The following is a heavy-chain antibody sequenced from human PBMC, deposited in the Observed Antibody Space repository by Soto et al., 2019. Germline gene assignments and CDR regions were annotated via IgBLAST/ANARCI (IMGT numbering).Heavy chain of an antibody. J-gene: IGHJ5*02. D-gene: IGHD6-13*01. CDR1: GGTFSSYA. Sequence: SVKVSCKASGGTFSSYAISWVRQAPGQGLEWMGGIIPIFGTANYAQKFQGRVTITADESTSTAYMELSSLRSEDTAVYYCARNPQYSSSWYDWFDPWGQGTLVTVSS. CDR2: IIPIFGTA. V-gene: IGHV1-69*13. CDR3: ARNPQYSSSWYDWFDP.